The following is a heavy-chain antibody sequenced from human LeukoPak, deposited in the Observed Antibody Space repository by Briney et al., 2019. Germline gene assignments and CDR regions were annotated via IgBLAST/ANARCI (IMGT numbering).Heavy chain of an antibody. V-gene: IGHV3-23*01. D-gene: IGHD3-10*01. CDR2: ISGSGGST. Sequence: GGSLRLSCAASGFTFSSYAMSWVRQAPGKGLEWVSAISGSGGSTSYADSVKGRFTISRENSKNTLFLQMNSLRAEDTAVYYCAKVMVRGVINPPFDYWGQGTLVTVFS. J-gene: IGHJ4*02. CDR1: GFTFSSYA. CDR3: AKVMVRGVINPPFDY.